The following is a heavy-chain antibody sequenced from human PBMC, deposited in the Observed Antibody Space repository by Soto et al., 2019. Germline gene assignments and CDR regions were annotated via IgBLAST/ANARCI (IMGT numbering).Heavy chain of an antibody. CDR3: AKDGVDGAGRLSDY. J-gene: IGHJ4*02. V-gene: IGHV3-23*01. Sequence: GGSLRLSCAASGFAFGSYAISWVRQAPGKGLEWVSTVSTSGDTTYHADSVKGRFTISRDNSKNTLYLQMNSLRAEDTAVYYCAKDGVDGAGRLSDYWGQGTLVTVYS. D-gene: IGHD6-6*01. CDR1: GFAFGSYA. CDR2: VSTSGDTT.